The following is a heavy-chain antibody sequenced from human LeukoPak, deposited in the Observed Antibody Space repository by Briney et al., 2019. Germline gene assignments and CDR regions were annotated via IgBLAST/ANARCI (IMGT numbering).Heavy chain of an antibody. Sequence: ASVKVSCKASGYTFTGYYMEWVRQAPGQGLEWMGRINPNSGDTNYGQKFAGRVTMTRDTPISTAYMELFGLTSDDTAVYYCASNMVGLYTGLDYWGQGSLVTVSS. CDR1: GYTFTGYY. D-gene: IGHD1-26*01. CDR2: INPNSGDT. V-gene: IGHV1-2*06. J-gene: IGHJ4*02. CDR3: ASNMVGLYTGLDY.